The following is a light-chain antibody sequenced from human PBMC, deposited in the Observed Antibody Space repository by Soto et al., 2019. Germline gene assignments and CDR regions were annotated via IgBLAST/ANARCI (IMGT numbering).Light chain of an antibody. V-gene: IGKV3-11*01. CDR3: QQRSNWPST. CDR2: DAS. Sequence: EIVLTQSPATLSLSQGNRDTLSCRASQSVSVYLAWYQQKPGQAPRLLIYDASNRATGIPARFSGSGSGTDFTLTITSLEPEDFAVYYCQQRSNWPSTFGGGTKVEI. CDR1: QSVSVY. J-gene: IGKJ4*01.